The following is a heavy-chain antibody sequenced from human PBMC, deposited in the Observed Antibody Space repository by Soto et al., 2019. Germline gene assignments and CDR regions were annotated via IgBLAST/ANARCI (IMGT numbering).Heavy chain of an antibody. V-gene: IGHV1-69*13. CDR1: GYTFTTYY. Sequence: SVKVSCKASGYTFTTYYMHWVRQAPGQGLEWMGGIIPIFGTANYAQKFQARVTITADESTSTAYMELSSLRSEDTAVYYCARDRGPSSGYYPYWFDPWGQGTLVTVSS. CDR2: IIPIFGTA. CDR3: ARDRGPSSGYYPYWFDP. J-gene: IGHJ5*02. D-gene: IGHD3-22*01.